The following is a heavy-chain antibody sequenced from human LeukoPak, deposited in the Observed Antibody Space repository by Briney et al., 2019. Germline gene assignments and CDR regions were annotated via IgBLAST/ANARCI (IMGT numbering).Heavy chain of an antibody. J-gene: IGHJ4*02. V-gene: IGHV4-34*01. CDR2: INHSGST. CDR3: ARGRGAYGDYAGRFDY. Sequence: PSETLSLTCAVYGGSFSGYYWSWIRQPPGKGLEWIGEINHSGSTNYNPSLKSRVTVSVDTSKNRFSLKLSSVTAADTAVYYCARGRGAYGDYAGRFDYWGQGTLVTVSS. D-gene: IGHD4-17*01. CDR1: GGSFSGYY.